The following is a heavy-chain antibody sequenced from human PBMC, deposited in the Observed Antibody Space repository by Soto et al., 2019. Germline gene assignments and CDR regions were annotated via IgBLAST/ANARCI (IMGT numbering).Heavy chain of an antibody. CDR2: TYYRSKWYN. V-gene: IGHV6-1*01. D-gene: IGHD5-12*01. Sequence: SQTLSLTCAISGDSVSSNSAAWNWIRQSPSRGLEWLGRTYYRSKWYNDYAVSVKSRITINPDTSKNKFSLQLNSVTPEDTAVYYCAREFDIVATIIMGYYYGMDVWGQGTTVTVSS. CDR1: GDSVSSNSAA. CDR3: AREFDIVATIIMGYYYGMDV. J-gene: IGHJ6*02.